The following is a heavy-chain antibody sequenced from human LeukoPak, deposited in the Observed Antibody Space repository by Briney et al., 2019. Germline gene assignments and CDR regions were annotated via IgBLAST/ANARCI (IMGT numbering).Heavy chain of an antibody. D-gene: IGHD1-26*01. CDR3: AKGRGRSYNNPFDY. J-gene: IGHJ4*02. CDR2: INWNSGSI. CDR1: GFTFGDYA. V-gene: IGHV3-9*03. Sequence: GGSLRLSCAASGFTFGDYAMHWVRQAPGKGLEWVSGINWNSGSIGYADSVKGRFTISRDNAKNSLYLQMSSLRADDMALYYCAKGRGRSYNNPFDYLGQGTLVTVSS.